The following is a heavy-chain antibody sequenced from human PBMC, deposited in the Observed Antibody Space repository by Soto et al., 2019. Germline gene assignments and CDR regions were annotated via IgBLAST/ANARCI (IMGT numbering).Heavy chain of an antibody. D-gene: IGHD6-19*01. CDR3: VIKAVAGTLPFDY. V-gene: IGHV3-30*03. CDR1: GFTFSSYG. J-gene: IGHJ4*02. CDR2: ISYDGSNK. Sequence: PGGSLRLSCAASGFTFSSYGMHWVRQAPGKGLEWVAVISYDGSNKYYADSVKGRFTISRDNSKNTLYLQMNSLRAEDTAVYYCVIKAVAGTLPFDYWGQGTLVTVSA.